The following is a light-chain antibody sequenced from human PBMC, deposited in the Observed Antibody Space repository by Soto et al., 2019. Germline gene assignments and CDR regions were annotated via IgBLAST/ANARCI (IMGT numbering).Light chain of an antibody. V-gene: IGKV3-20*01. CDR2: GAS. J-gene: IGKJ2*01. CDR1: QTITSSF. Sequence: DIVLTQSPGTLSLSPGERATLSCRASQTITSSFLAWYQQKPGQAPRLLIYGASTRAAVVPDRFAGSGSGTDFALTISRREPEDFAVDYCQQYGRSPLPSTFGQGTRVGVK. CDR3: QQYGRSPLPST.